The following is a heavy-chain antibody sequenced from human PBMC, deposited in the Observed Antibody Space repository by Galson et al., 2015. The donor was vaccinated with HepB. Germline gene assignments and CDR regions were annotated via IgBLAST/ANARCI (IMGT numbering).Heavy chain of an antibody. Sequence: SLRLSCAASAFSFSNYPMHWVRQAPGKGLEWVALISYDGSDKDYADSVKGRFTISRDNSKNTLYLQMNNLRPEDTAVYYCVRSRRILMIRGVLPTFDYWGQGTLVTVSS. CDR2: ISYDGSDK. J-gene: IGHJ4*02. CDR1: AFSFSNYP. CDR3: VRSRRILMIRGVLPTFDY. V-gene: IGHV3-30-3*01. D-gene: IGHD3-10*01.